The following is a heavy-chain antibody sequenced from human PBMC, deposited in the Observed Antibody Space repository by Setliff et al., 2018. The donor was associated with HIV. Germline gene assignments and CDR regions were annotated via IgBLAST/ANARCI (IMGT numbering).Heavy chain of an antibody. CDR2: INTHSGYT. Sequence: GASVKVSCKASGYTFNNYGISWVRQAPGQGLEWMGWINTHSGYTNYAQNVQGRVTMTTDTSTSTAYMELRSLRSDDTAVYYCARGGFLGSSSWYSIGDYYYGMDVWGQGTTVTVSS. CDR3: ARGGFLGSSSWYSIGDYYYGMDV. D-gene: IGHD6-13*01. V-gene: IGHV1-18*01. CDR1: GYTFNNYG. J-gene: IGHJ6*02.